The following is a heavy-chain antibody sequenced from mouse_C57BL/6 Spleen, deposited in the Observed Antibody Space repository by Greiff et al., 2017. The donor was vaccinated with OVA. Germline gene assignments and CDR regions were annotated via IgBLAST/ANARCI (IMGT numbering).Heavy chain of an antibody. CDR3: ARDGGWDYAMDY. V-gene: IGHV1-20*01. D-gene: IGHD3-3*01. Sequence: EVKVVESGPELVKPGDSVKISCKASGYSFTGYFMNWVMQSHGKSLEWIGRINPYNGDTFYNQKFKGKATLTVDKSSSTAHMELRSLTSEDSAVYYCARDGGWDYAMDYWGQGTSVTVSS. CDR1: GYSFTGYF. CDR2: INPYNGDT. J-gene: IGHJ4*01.